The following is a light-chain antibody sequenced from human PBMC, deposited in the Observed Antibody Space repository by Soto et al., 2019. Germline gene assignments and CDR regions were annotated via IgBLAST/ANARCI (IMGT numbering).Light chain of an antibody. CDR2: DAS. J-gene: IGKJ4*01. V-gene: IGKV1-5*01. CDR3: QQYGSSPT. Sequence: DIQMTQSPSTLSASVGDRVTITCRASQSISIWLAWYQQKPGRAPKLLIYDASSLENGVPSRFSGSGSGTEFTLTISRLEPEDFAVYYCQQYGSSPTFGGGTKVDI. CDR1: QSISIW.